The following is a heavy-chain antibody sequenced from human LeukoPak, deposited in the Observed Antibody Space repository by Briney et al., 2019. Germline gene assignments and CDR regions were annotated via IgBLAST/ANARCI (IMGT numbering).Heavy chain of an antibody. D-gene: IGHD3-10*01. Sequence: ASVKVSCKTSGYTFTGYYMHWVRQAPGQGLEWMGWINPNSGGTHYAQKFQGRVTMTRDTSISTAYMELSRLRSDDTAVYYCARASFSILWFGELFNYYGMDVWGQGTTVTVSS. CDR1: GYTFTGYY. CDR3: ARASFSILWFGELFNYYGMDV. J-gene: IGHJ6*02. V-gene: IGHV1-2*02. CDR2: INPNSGGT.